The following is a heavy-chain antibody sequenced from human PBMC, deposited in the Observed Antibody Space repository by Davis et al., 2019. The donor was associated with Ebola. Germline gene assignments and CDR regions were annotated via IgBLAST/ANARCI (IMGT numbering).Heavy chain of an antibody. CDR1: VFTFSSYS. V-gene: IGHV3-21*01. D-gene: IGHD3-3*01. CDR3: ARSESTYYDFWSGYSYTNFFDY. J-gene: IGHJ4*02. CDR2: ISSRSSYI. Sequence: GESLKISCAASVFTFSSYSMNWVRQAPGKGLEWVSSISSRSSYIYYADSVKGRFTISRDNAKHSLYLQMNSLRAEDTAVYYCARSESTYYDFWSGYSYTNFFDYWGQGTLVTVSS.